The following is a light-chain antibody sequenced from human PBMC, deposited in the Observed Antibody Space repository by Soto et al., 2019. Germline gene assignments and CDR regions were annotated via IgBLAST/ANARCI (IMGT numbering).Light chain of an antibody. J-gene: IGLJ2*01. Sequence: QSALTQPASVSGSPGQSITISCTGTSSDVGGYNYVSWYQQHPGKGPKLMIYDVINRPSGVSNRFSGSRSGNTASLTISGLQAEDEAHYYCSSYTSKSTVVFGGGTKLNVL. CDR2: DVI. CDR1: SSDVGGYNY. V-gene: IGLV2-14*03. CDR3: SSYTSKSTVV.